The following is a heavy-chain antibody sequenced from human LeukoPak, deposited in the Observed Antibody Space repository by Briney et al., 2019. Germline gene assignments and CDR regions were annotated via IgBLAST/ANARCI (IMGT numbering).Heavy chain of an antibody. CDR1: GGSISSSSYY. Sequence: SQTLSLTCTVSGGSISSSSYYWGWIRQPPGKGLEWIGSIYYSGSTYYNPSLKSRVTISVDTSKNQFSLKLSSVTAADTAVYYCARQGRIVVVPAAIGPGFDPWGQGTLVTVSS. V-gene: IGHV4-39*01. D-gene: IGHD2-2*01. J-gene: IGHJ5*02. CDR2: IYYSGST. CDR3: ARQGRIVVVPAAIGPGFDP.